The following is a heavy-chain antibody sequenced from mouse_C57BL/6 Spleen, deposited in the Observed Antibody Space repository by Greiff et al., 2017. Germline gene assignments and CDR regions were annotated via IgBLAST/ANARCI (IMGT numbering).Heavy chain of an antibody. Sequence: VQLQQSVAELVRPGASVKLSCTASGFNIKNTYMHWVKQRPEQGLEWIGRIDPANGNTKYAPKFQGKATITADTSSNTAYLQLSSLTSEDTAIDYYDRSIYYGSGYYAMDYWGQGTSVTVSS. CDR3: DRSIYYGSGYYAMDY. J-gene: IGHJ4*01. CDR1: GFNIKNTY. D-gene: IGHD2-1*01. CDR2: IDPANGNT. V-gene: IGHV14-3*01.